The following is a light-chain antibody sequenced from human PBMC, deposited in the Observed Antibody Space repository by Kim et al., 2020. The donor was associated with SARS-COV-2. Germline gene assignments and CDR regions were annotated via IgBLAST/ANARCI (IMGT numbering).Light chain of an antibody. CDR2: YKSDSDK. V-gene: IGLV5-45*02. J-gene: IGLJ3*02. Sequence: QPVLTQPSSLSASPGASASLTCTLRSGINVGTYRIYWYQQKPGSPPQDLLRYKSDSDKQQGSGVPSRFSGSKDASANAGILLISGLQSEDEADYYCMIWHSSAWVFGGGTQLTVL. CDR3: MIWHSSAWV. CDR1: SGINVGTYR.